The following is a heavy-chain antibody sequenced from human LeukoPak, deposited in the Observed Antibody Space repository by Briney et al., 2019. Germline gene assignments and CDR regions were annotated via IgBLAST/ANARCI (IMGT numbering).Heavy chain of an antibody. CDR2: ISWNSGSI. CDR3: AKGRVPLQEVYYFDY. CDR1: GFTFDDYA. J-gene: IGHJ4*02. V-gene: IGHV3-9*01. Sequence: SGRSLRLSCAASGFTFDDYAMPWVRQAPGKGLEWVSGISWNSGSIGYADSVKGRFTISRDNAKNSLYLQMNSLRAEDTALYYCAKGRVPLQEVYYFDYWGQGTLVTVSS. D-gene: IGHD4-11*01.